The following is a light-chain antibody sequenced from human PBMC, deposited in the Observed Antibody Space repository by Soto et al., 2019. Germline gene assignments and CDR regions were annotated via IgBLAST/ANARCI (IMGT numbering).Light chain of an antibody. CDR1: QSVSSNY. V-gene: IGKV3-20*01. CDR2: AAS. J-gene: IGKJ1*01. CDR3: LQYGSSPRT. Sequence: EIVLTQSPGTLSLSPGERATLSCRASQSVSSNYLAWYQQQPGQAPRLLIYAASSRAAGIPNRFSGSGSGTDFTLTISRLEPEDFAVYYCLQYGSSPRTFGQGTKVDIK.